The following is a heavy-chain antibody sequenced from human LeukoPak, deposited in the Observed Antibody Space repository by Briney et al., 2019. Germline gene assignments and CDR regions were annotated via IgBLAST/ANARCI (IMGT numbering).Heavy chain of an antibody. CDR1: DFTFSSYG. CDR3: ARDLGYSGYVMSY. Sequence: PGGSLRLSCAASDFTFSSYGMNWVRQAPGKGLEWVSYIGSGSQNIYYADSVEGRFIISRDNAKKTLFLQMNSLRAEDTAVYYCARDLGYSGYVMSYGGQGTLVTVSS. V-gene: IGHV3-48*01. J-gene: IGHJ4*02. CDR2: IGSGSQNI. D-gene: IGHD5-12*01.